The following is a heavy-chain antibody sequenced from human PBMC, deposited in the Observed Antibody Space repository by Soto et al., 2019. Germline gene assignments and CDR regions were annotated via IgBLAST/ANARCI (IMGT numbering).Heavy chain of an antibody. Sequence: PGGSLRLSCAASGFTFSDYYMSWIRQAPGKGLEWVSVIYSGGSTYYADSVKGRFTISRDNSKSTLYLQMNSLRAEDTAVYYCARHITMDPLLVYWGQGTLVTVSS. CDR1: GFTFSDYY. D-gene: IGHD3-10*01. V-gene: IGHV3-66*04. J-gene: IGHJ4*02. CDR2: IYSGGST. CDR3: ARHITMDPLLVY.